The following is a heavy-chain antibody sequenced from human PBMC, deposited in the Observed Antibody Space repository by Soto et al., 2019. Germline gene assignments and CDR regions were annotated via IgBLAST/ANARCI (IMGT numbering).Heavy chain of an antibody. J-gene: IGHJ4*02. Sequence: XGSLRLSCAASGFTFSDYYMSWIRQAPGKGLEWLSYISSSSSHIQYADSVKGRFTISRDNAKNSLYLQMDSLRAEDTAFYYCARDLAFGGVIDFWGQGILVTVSS. D-gene: IGHD3-16*01. CDR1: GFTFSDYY. V-gene: IGHV3-11*06. CDR3: ARDLAFGGVIDF. CDR2: ISSSSSHI.